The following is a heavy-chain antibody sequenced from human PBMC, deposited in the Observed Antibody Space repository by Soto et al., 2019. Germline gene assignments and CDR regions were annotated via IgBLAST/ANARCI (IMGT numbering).Heavy chain of an antibody. V-gene: IGHV4-59*13. Sequence: PSETLSLTCTVSGDSINSYFWSWIRQPPGKGLEWIGYIFYSGSTNYNPSLKSRVTISVNTSKNQFSLKLSSVTAADTAVYYCAIVQLGFFSGGTYQGYYFDYGGRGTVDPASS. D-gene: IGHD2-8*02. CDR1: GDSINSYF. CDR3: AIVQLGFFSGGTYQGYYFDY. J-gene: IGHJ4*02. CDR2: IFYSGST.